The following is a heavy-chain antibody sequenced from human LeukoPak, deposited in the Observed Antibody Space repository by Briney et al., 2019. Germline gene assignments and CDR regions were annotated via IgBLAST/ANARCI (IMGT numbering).Heavy chain of an antibody. J-gene: IGHJ4*02. CDR2: ISYDGSNK. CDR1: GFTFSSCG. CDR3: AKDGALYYYDSSGYYSY. V-gene: IGHV3-30*18. Sequence: GGSLRLSCAASGFTFSSCGMHWVRQAPGKGLEWVAVISYDGSNKYYADSVKGRFTISRDNSKNTLYLQMNSLRAEDTAVYYCAKDGALYYYDSSGYYSYWGQGTLVTVSS. D-gene: IGHD3-22*01.